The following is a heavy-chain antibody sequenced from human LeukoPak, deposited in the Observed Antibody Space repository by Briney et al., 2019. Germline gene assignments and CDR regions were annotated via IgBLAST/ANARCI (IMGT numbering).Heavy chain of an antibody. J-gene: IGHJ3*02. CDR3: ARAGDSDAFDI. CDR1: GFTFSSYS. Sequence: GGSLRLSCAASGFTFSSYSMHWVRQAPGKGLEWVSYISSSSSTIYYADSVKGRFTISRDNAKNSLYLQMNSLRAEDTAVYYCARAGDSDAFDIWGQGTMVTVSS. CDR2: ISSSSSTI. V-gene: IGHV3-48*01. D-gene: IGHD7-27*01.